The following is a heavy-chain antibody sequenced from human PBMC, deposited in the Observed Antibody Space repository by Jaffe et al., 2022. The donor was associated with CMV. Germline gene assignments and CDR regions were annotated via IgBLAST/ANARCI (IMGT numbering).Heavy chain of an antibody. J-gene: IGHJ4*02. Sequence: QLQLQESGPGLVKPSETLSLTCTVSGGSISSSSYYWGWIRQPPGKGLEWIGSIYYSGSTYYNPSLKSRVTISVDTSKNQFSLKLSSVTAADTAVYYCARLLGYRGSGWYPVDYWGQGTLVTVSS. CDR2: IYYSGST. CDR1: GGSISSSSYY. D-gene: IGHD6-19*01. CDR3: ARLLGYRGSGWYPVDY. V-gene: IGHV4-39*01.